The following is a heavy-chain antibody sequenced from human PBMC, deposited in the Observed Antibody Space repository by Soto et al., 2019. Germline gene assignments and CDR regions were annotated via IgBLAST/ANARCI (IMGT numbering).Heavy chain of an antibody. J-gene: IGHJ4*02. CDR1: GFTFDDYA. D-gene: IGHD3-16*02. Sequence: GGSLRLACAASGFTFDDYAMHWVRQAPGKGLEWVSGISWNSGSIGYADSVKGRFTISRDNAKNSLYLQMNSLRAEDTALYYCAKDIITFGRLISKPIDYPGQATLVTVSS. CDR2: ISWNSGSI. CDR3: AKDIITFGRLISKPIDY. V-gene: IGHV3-9*01.